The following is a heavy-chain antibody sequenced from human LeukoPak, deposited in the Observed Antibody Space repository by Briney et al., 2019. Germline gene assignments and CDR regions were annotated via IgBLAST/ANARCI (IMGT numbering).Heavy chain of an antibody. V-gene: IGHV3-30*04. Sequence: GGSLRLSCAASGFTFSSYAMHWVRQAPGKGLEWVAVISYDGSNKYYADSVKGRFTISRDNSKNTLYLQMNSLRAEDTAVYYCARTGDSNVHWLIDYWGQGTLVTVSS. CDR3: ARTGDSNVHWLIDY. J-gene: IGHJ4*02. CDR1: GFTFSSYA. CDR2: ISYDGSNK. D-gene: IGHD6-19*01.